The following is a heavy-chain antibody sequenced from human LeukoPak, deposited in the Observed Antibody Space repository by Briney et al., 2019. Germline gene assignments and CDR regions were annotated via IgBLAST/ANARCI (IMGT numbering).Heavy chain of an antibody. Sequence: ASVKVSCKASGYTFTSYGISWVRQAPGQGLEWMGWISAYNGNTNYAQKLQGRVTITTDTSTSTAYMELRSLRSDDTAVYYCARGAPYCGGDCYSFWGQGTLVTVSS. J-gene: IGHJ4*02. CDR1: GYTFTSYG. V-gene: IGHV1-18*01. CDR2: ISAYNGNT. D-gene: IGHD2-21*01. CDR3: ARGAPYCGGDCYSF.